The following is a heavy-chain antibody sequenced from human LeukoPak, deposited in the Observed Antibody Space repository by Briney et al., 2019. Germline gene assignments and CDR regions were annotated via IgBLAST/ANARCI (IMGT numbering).Heavy chain of an antibody. CDR2: IYYSGST. D-gene: IGHD2-2*01. CDR3: ARDRREYCSDTSCYPQNYFDY. CDR1: GGSLSSGSYY. Sequence: KPSETLSLTCTLPGGSLSSGSYYWNWIRQPPGKGPEWIGHIYYSGSTNYNPSLKSRVTISVDTSKNQFSLKLSSVIAADTAVYYCARDRREYCSDTSCYPQNYFDYWGQGTLVTVSS. J-gene: IGHJ4*02. V-gene: IGHV4-61*01.